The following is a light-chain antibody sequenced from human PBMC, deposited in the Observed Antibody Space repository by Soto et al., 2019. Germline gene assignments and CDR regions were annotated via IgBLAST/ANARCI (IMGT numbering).Light chain of an antibody. Sequence: EIVLTHSPDTLSLSPGERATLSRRASLTVTNNYLAWYQQKAGQAPRLVIYDASTRATGIPDRFSASGSGTDFTLTISRLEPEDFAVYFCQQYASAPLTFGQGTKVEVK. V-gene: IGKV3-20*01. CDR3: QQYASAPLT. CDR2: DAS. CDR1: LTVTNNY. J-gene: IGKJ1*01.